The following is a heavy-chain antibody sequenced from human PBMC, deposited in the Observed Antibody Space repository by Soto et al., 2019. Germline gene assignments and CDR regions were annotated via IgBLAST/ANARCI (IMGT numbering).Heavy chain of an antibody. D-gene: IGHD2-15*01. CDR3: ARGKSGSFLFSELSRPRRGIDY. J-gene: IGHJ4*02. V-gene: IGHV4-31*03. Sequence: QVQLQESGPGLVKPSQTLSLTCTVSGGSISSGGYYWSWIRQHPGKGLEWIGYIYYSGSTYYNPSLKRRVTISVDTSKNQFSLKLSSVTAADTAVYYCARGKSGSFLFSELSRPRRGIDYWGQGTLVTVSS. CDR2: IYYSGST. CDR1: GGSISSGGYY.